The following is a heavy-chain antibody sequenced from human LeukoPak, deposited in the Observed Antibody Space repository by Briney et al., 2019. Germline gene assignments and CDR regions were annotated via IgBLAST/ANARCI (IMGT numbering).Heavy chain of an antibody. V-gene: IGHV3-30-3*01. CDR3: ARDDYGDYVDW. J-gene: IGHJ4*02. Sequence: GWSLRLSCAASGFTFSNYAMHWLRQAPGKGLEGVAVISYDGNNKYYADSVKGRFTISRDNSKNTLYLQMNSLRAEDTAVYYCARDDYGDYVDWWGQGTLVTVS. D-gene: IGHD4-17*01. CDR2: ISYDGNNK. CDR1: GFTFSNYA.